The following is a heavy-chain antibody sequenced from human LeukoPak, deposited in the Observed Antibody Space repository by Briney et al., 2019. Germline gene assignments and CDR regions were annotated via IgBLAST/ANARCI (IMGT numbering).Heavy chain of an antibody. CDR1: GFTFSSYE. J-gene: IGHJ5*02. CDR3: ARVGTMVRGDP. V-gene: IGHV3-48*03. CDR2: ISSSGSTI. D-gene: IGHD3-10*01. Sequence: HPGGSLRLSCAASGFTFSSYEMNWVRQAPGKGLEWVSYISSSGSTICYADSVKGRFTISRDNAKNSLYLQMNSLRAEDTAVYYCARVGTMVRGDPWGQGTLVTVSS.